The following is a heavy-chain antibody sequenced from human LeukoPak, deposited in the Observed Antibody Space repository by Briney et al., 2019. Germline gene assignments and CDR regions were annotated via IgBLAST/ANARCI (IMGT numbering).Heavy chain of an antibody. Sequence: ASVTVSCKASGYTFTSYYMHWVRQAPGQGLEWMGLINPSGGSTSYAQKFQGRVTMTRDTSTSTVYMELSSLRSEDTAVYYCARDTGVVITDWGQGTLVTVSS. V-gene: IGHV1-46*01. CDR2: INPSGGST. D-gene: IGHD3-3*01. J-gene: IGHJ4*02. CDR3: ARDTGVVITD. CDR1: GYTFTSYY.